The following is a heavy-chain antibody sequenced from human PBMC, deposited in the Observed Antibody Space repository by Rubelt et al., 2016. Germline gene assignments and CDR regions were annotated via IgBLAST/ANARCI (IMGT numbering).Heavy chain of an antibody. CDR2: IYYSGST. CDR3: ARGPGWGQNWYVDS. Sequence: QVQLQESGPGLVKPSETLSLTCTVSGYFISSSYWTWIRQPPGKGLEWIGYIYYSGSTSHNPSLKSRFTLALDTSNNHFSRRLGTVTAASTAVYYWARGPGWGQNWYVDSWGRGTLVTVSS. V-gene: IGHV4-59*01. CDR1: GYFISSSY. J-gene: IGHJ2*01. D-gene: IGHD2-21*02.